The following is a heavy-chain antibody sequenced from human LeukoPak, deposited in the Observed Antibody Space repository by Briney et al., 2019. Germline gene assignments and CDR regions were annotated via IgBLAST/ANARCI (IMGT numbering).Heavy chain of an antibody. Sequence: GGSLRLSCAASRFTFSSYWMSWVRQAPGKGLDWVANIKQDGSVKYYVDSVKGRFTISRDNAKNSLYLQMNSLRAEDTAVYFCARGGGLDVWGQGATVTVSS. D-gene: IGHD3-16*01. J-gene: IGHJ6*02. V-gene: IGHV3-7*03. CDR2: IKQDGSVK. CDR1: RFTFSSYW. CDR3: ARGGGLDV.